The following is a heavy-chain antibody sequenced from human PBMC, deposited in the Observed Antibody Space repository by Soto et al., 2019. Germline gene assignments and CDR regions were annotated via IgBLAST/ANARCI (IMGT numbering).Heavy chain of an antibody. CDR3: VRKHVSATGIDWFDP. D-gene: IGHD6-13*01. CDR1: GYTFTSYG. J-gene: IGHJ5*02. V-gene: IGHV1-3*01. CDR2: INAANGDT. Sequence: ASVKVSFKASGYTFTSYGIHWVRQAPGQRLEWMGWINAANGDTKYSPKFQARATITRDTSASTAYMELSSLRSEDTAVYYCVRKHVSATGIDWFDPWGQGTLVTVSS.